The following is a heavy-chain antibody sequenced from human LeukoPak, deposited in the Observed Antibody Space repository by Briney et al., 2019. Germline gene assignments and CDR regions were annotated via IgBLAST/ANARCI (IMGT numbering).Heavy chain of an antibody. Sequence: PSETLSLTCAVYGGSFSGYYWSWIRQPPGKGLEWIGEINHSGSTNYNPSLKSRVTISVDTSKNQFSLKLSSVTAADTAVYYCASGRPYSLVDYWGQGTLVTVSS. J-gene: IGHJ4*02. CDR1: GGSFSGYY. CDR2: INHSGST. CDR3: ASGRPYSLVDY. V-gene: IGHV4-34*01. D-gene: IGHD2-21*01.